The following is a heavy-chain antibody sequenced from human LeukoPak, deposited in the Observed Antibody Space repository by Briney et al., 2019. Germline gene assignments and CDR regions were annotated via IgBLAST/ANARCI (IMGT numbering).Heavy chain of an antibody. J-gene: IGHJ5*02. Sequence: PSETLSLTCTVSGGSISSYYWSWIRQPPGKGLEWIGYIYYSGSTNYNPSLKSRVTIPVDTSKNQFSLKLSSVTAADTAVYYCAGGDILTGLPFDPWGQGTLVTVSS. CDR3: AGGDILTGLPFDP. CDR2: IYYSGST. D-gene: IGHD3-9*01. V-gene: IGHV4-59*01. CDR1: GGSISSYY.